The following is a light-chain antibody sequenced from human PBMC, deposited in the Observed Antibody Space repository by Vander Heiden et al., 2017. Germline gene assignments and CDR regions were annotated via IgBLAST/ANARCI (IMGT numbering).Light chain of an antibody. CDR2: WAA. CDR3: HEDDGTGLT. CDR1: QSVLYSSNNKNY. J-gene: IGKJ4*01. V-gene: IGKV4-1*01. Sequence: DIVMTQSPDHLAVSLGERATINCKSSQSVLYSSNNKNYLAWYQQKPGQPPKLLIYWAATRESGVPDRLSRSRSLTDFTLTMRSLQAEDVAVYYCHEDDGTGLTFGGGTKVEIK.